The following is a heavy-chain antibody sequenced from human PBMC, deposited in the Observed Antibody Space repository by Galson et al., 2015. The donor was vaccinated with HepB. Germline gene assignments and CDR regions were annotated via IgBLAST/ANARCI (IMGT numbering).Heavy chain of an antibody. D-gene: IGHD4-23*01. CDR3: AAGGNSLFPAFDI. J-gene: IGHJ3*02. V-gene: IGHV1-58*01. Sequence: SVKVSCKASGFTFTSSAVQWVRQARGQRLEWIGWIVVGSGNTNYAQKFQKRVTITRDMSTSTAYMELSSLRSEDTAVYYCAAGGNSLFPAFDIWGQGTMVTVSS. CDR1: GFTFTSSA. CDR2: IVVGSGNT.